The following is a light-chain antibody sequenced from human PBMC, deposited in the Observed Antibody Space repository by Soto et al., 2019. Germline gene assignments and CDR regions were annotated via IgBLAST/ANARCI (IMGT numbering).Light chain of an antibody. J-gene: IGKJ2*01. CDR3: QQSYLTPYT. Sequence: DIQMTQSPSSLSASVGDRVAITCRASEPITTYLNWYQQRPGRAPKLLIHAASALQTGVPSRFSAGGSGTDFTLTITGLQPGDFATYYCQQSYLTPYTFGQGTKLEIK. V-gene: IGKV1-39*01. CDR2: AAS. CDR1: EPITTY.